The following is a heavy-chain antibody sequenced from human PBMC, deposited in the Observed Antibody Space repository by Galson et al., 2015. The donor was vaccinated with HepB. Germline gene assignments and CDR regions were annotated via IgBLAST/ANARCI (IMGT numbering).Heavy chain of an antibody. D-gene: IGHD6-19*01. Sequence: SVKVSCKASGNTLSDYYMYWVRQAPGQGPEWMGWIDPKSGGTKYAQKFQGRVTMTRDTSINIVYMELSRLRFDDTAIYYCARRRSGSGWSYWGQGTLVTVSS. CDR1: GNTLSDYY. V-gene: IGHV1-2*02. CDR3: ARRRSGSGWSY. J-gene: IGHJ4*02. CDR2: IDPKSGGT.